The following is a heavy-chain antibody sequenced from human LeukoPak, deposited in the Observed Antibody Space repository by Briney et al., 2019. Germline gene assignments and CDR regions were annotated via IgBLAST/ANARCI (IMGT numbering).Heavy chain of an antibody. V-gene: IGHV1-2*06. J-gene: IGHJ4*02. CDR2: INPYSGDT. Sequence: ASVKVSCRASGYTFTGYHIHWVRQAPGQGLEWMGRINPYSGDTNFAQKFQGRVTMTRDTSITTAYMDLSSLTPDDTAVYFCARDQGSLTRSWYTGYWGQGTQVTVSS. D-gene: IGHD6-13*01. CDR1: GYTFTGYH. CDR3: ARDQGSLTRSWYTGY.